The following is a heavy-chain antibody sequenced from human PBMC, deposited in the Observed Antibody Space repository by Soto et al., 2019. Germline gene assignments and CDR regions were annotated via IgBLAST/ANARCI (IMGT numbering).Heavy chain of an antibody. V-gene: IGHV1-69*02. CDR3: ARGPLVVLNYFES. CDR2: IFPLTDIP. Sequence: QVQLVQSGTKVKKPGSSVKVSSKASGGTFRNYPINWVRQAPGQGLEWMGSIFPLTDIPDYAQNFQARLTISADKSTSTAYMELSSLTSDDTAMYFCARGPLVVLNYFESWGQGTLVTVSS. CDR1: GGTFRNYP. J-gene: IGHJ4*02.